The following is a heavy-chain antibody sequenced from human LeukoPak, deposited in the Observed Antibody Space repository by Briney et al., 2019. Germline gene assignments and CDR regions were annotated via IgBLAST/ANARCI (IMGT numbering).Heavy chain of an antibody. CDR3: AKSIVLMVHWCYFDY. V-gene: IGHV3-23*01. CDR2: ISGSGGST. D-gene: IGHD2-8*01. CDR1: GFTFSSYA. Sequence: PGGSLRLSCAASGFTFSSYAMSWVRQAPGKGLEWVSAISGSGGSTYYADSVKGRFTISRDNSKNTLYLQMNSLRAEDTAVYYCAKSIVLMVHWCYFDYWGQGTLVTVSS. J-gene: IGHJ4*02.